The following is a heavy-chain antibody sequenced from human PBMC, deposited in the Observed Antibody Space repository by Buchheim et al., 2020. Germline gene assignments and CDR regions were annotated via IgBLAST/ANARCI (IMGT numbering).Heavy chain of an antibody. V-gene: IGHV3-30*18. CDR1: GFTFSSYG. Sequence: QVQLVESGGGVVQPGRSLRLSCAASGFTFSSYGMHWVRQAPGKGLEWVAVISYDGSNKYYADSVKGRFTISRDNSKNTLYLKMNSLRAEDTAVYYCAKDHGLRFLEWSIIDYWGQGTL. CDR3: AKDHGLRFLEWSIIDY. J-gene: IGHJ4*02. CDR2: ISYDGSNK. D-gene: IGHD3-3*01.